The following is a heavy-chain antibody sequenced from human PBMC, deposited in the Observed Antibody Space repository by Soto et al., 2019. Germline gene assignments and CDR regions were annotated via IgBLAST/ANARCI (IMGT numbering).Heavy chain of an antibody. CDR2: ISSSSSYI. CDR1: GFTFSSYS. V-gene: IGHV3-21*01. CDR3: AGEEGGYPRHDY. Sequence: EVQLVESGGGLVKPGGSLRLSCAASGFTFSSYSMNWVRQAPGKGLEWVSSISSSSSYIYYADSVKGRFTISRDNAKNPLYLQMNSLRAEDTAVYYCAGEEGGYPRHDYWGQGTLVTVSS. D-gene: IGHD3-16*02. J-gene: IGHJ4*02.